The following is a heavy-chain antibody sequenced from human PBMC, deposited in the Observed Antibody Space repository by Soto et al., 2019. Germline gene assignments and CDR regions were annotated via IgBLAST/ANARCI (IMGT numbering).Heavy chain of an antibody. V-gene: IGHV4-59*01. D-gene: IGHD1-1*01. CDR2: IYYSGST. J-gene: IGHJ3*02. CDR3: ARFVQNDAFDI. CDR1: GGSISSYY. Sequence: LETLSLTCTVSGGSISSYYWSWIRQPPGKGLEWIGYIYYSGSTNYNPSLKSRVTISVDTSKNQFSLKLSSVTAADTAVYYCARFVQNDAFDIWGQGTMVTVSS.